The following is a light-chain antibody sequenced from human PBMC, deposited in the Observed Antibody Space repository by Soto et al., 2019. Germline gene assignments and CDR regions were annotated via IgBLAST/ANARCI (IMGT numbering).Light chain of an antibody. J-gene: IGKJ1*01. Sequence: DIQMTQSPSSLSASVGDRITITCRASQSISWKLNWYQQRPGKAPKLLIYAASSLQSGVPSRFSGSGSGTGFTLTISRLQPEDFATYYCQQSFRRWTFGRGTKVEIK. CDR1: QSISWK. V-gene: IGKV1-39*01. CDR3: QQSFRRWT. CDR2: AAS.